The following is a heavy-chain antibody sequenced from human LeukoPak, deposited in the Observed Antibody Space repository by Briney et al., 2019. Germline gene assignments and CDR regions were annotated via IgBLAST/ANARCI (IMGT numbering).Heavy chain of an antibody. CDR1: GYTFTSYG. CDR3: ARDENWNDDGGKGYNWFDS. CDR2: ISTSNGNT. V-gene: IGHV1-18*01. D-gene: IGHD1-1*01. Sequence: ASVKVSCKASGYTFTSYGISWVRQAPGQGLEWMGWISTSNGNTNYALKLQDILTMTTDTSTSTAYMELRSLRSDDTAVYYCARDENWNDDGGKGYNWFDSWGQGTLVTVSS. J-gene: IGHJ5*01.